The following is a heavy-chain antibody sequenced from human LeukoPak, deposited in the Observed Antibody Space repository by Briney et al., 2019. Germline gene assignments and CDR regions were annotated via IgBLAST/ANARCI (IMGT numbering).Heavy chain of an antibody. J-gene: IGHJ4*02. V-gene: IGHV1-46*01. CDR1: GYTFTSYY. CDR3: ARAGVGYGDYDY. D-gene: IGHD4-17*01. Sequence: SVKVSCKASGYTFTSYYMHWVRQAPGQGPEWMGIINPSGGSTSYAQKFQGRVTMTRDTSTSTVYMELSSLRSEDTAVYYCARAGVGYGDYDYWGQGTLVTVSS. CDR2: INPSGGST.